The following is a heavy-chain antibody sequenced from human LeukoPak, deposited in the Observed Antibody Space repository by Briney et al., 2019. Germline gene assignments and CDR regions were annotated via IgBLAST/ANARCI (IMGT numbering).Heavy chain of an antibody. D-gene: IGHD4-17*01. CDR3: ARGASHGDYGEY. CDR2: VSGSGGST. J-gene: IGHJ4*02. CDR1: GFTFSSYA. Sequence: PGGSLRLFCAASGFTFSSYAMSWVRQAPGKGLEWVSAVSGSGGSTYYADSVKGRFTISRDNSKNTLYLQMNSLRAEDTAVYYCARGASHGDYGEYWGQGTLVTVSS. V-gene: IGHV3-23*01.